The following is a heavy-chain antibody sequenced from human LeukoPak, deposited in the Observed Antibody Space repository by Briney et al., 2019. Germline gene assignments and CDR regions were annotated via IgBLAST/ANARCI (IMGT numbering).Heavy chain of an antibody. CDR3: ARDSRTTVVTLDY. J-gene: IGHJ4*02. Sequence: GGYLRLSCAASGFTFSSYSMNWVRQAPGKGLEWVSYISSSSSTIYYADSVKGRFTISRDNAKNSLYLQMNSLRAEDTTVYYCARDSRTTVVTLDYWGQGTLVTVSS. CDR1: GFTFSSYS. CDR2: ISSSSSTI. V-gene: IGHV3-48*01. D-gene: IGHD4-23*01.